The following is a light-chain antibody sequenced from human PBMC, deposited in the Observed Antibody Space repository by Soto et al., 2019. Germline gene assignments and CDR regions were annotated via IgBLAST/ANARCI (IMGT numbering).Light chain of an antibody. CDR2: EVS. Sequence: QSALTQPASVSGSPGQSITISCTGTSSDVGHYNYVSWYQQHPGKAPKLIIYEVSHRPSGVSNRFSGSKSGNTASLTISGLQAEDEADYYCNSYTSGSTRVLFGGGTKLTVL. CDR3: NSYTSGSTRVL. V-gene: IGLV2-14*01. CDR1: SSDVGHYNY. J-gene: IGLJ2*01.